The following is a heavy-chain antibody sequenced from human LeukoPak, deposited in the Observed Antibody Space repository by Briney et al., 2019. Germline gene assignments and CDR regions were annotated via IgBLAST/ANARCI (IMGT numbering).Heavy chain of an antibody. V-gene: IGHV1-18*01. Sequence: GASVKVSCKASGYTFTSYGINWVRQAPGQGLEWMGWIRAYNGKTNYAQKLQGRVTMTTDTSTSTAYMELRSLRSDDTAVYYCARGPGGRSGYYPLEDYYYQYMDVWGKGTTVTVSS. J-gene: IGHJ6*03. CDR3: ARGPGGRSGYYPLEDYYYQYMDV. D-gene: IGHD3-22*01. CDR1: GYTFTSYG. CDR2: IRAYNGKT.